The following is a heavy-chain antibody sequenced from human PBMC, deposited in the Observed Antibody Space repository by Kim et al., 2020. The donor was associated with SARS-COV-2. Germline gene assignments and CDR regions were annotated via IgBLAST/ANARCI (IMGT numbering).Heavy chain of an antibody. V-gene: IGHV4-39*01. Sequence: SETRSLTCTVSGGSITGNNYGWAWIRQPPGKGLEWIGTIYYSGTTYYNPSLNSRLTVSMDTSRNQFSMNLNSMTAADTALYYCALIRGGNFWGQGILVTVSS. D-gene: IGHD3-10*01. CDR3: ALIRGGNF. CDR1: GGSITGNNYG. CDR2: IYYSGTT. J-gene: IGHJ4*02.